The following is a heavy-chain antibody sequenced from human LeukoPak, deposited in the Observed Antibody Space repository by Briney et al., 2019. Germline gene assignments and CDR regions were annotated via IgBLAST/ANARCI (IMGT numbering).Heavy chain of an antibody. Sequence: PGGSLRLSCAASGFTFSSYGMHWVRQAPGKGLEWVAIIWFDGSNKYYADSVKGRFTISRDNSKNTLYLQMNSLRAEDTAVYYCAKDVAGTFGESALDYWGQGTLVTVSS. V-gene: IGHV3-30*02. CDR3: AKDVAGTFGESALDY. J-gene: IGHJ4*02. D-gene: IGHD3-10*01. CDR1: GFTFSSYG. CDR2: IWFDGSNK.